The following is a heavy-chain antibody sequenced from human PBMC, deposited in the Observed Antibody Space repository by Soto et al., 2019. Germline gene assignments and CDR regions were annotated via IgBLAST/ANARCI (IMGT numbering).Heavy chain of an antibody. V-gene: IGHV3-33*01. D-gene: IGHD2-15*01. CDR3: ARDNLYCSGGSCSDY. CDR1: GFTFSSYG. CDR2: IWYDGSNK. J-gene: IGHJ4*02. Sequence: GGSLRLSCAASGFTFSSYGMHWVRQAPGKGLEWVAVIWYDGSNKYYADSVKGRFTISRDNSKNTLYLQMNSLRAEDTAVYYCARDNLYCSGGSCSDYWGQGTLVTVSS.